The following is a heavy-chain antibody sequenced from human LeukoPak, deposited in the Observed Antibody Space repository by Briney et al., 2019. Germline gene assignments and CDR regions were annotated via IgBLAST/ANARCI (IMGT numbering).Heavy chain of an antibody. CDR1: GFPFSGYS. J-gene: IGHJ4*01. CDR2: ISSGSRTI. CDR3: VRESIRGTRDFDY. V-gene: IGHV3-48*04. D-gene: IGHD3-10*01. Sequence: PGGSLRLSCVASGFPFSGYSMNWVRQAPGKGLDWVSYISSGSRTIFYGDSVKGRFTISRDNAKNSLYLQMNSLRAEDTAVYYRVRESIRGTRDFDYWGHGTLVTVSS.